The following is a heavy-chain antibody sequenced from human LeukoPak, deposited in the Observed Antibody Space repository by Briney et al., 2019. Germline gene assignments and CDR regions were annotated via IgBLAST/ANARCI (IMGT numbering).Heavy chain of an antibody. D-gene: IGHD3-10*01. Sequence: SQTLSLTCAISGDTISSNSATWNWIRQSPSRGLEWLGRTYYRSKWDNDYAVSVKSRITINPDTSKNQFSLQLKSVTPEDTAVYYCARNYYGSGSYYSHFDYWGQGTLVTVSS. V-gene: IGHV6-1*01. CDR1: GDTISSNSAT. J-gene: IGHJ4*02. CDR2: TYYRSKWDN. CDR3: ARNYYGSGSYYSHFDY.